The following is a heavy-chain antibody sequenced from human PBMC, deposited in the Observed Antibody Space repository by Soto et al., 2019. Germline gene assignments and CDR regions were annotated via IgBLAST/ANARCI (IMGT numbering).Heavy chain of an antibody. J-gene: IGHJ4*02. CDR3: TSFYYDSSGTFDY. CDR2: IRSKAYGGTT. D-gene: IGHD3-22*01. V-gene: IGHV3-49*03. CDR1: GFTFGDYA. Sequence: GGSLRLSCTASGFTFGDYAMSWFRQAPGKGLEWVGFIRSKAYGGTTEYAASVKGRFTISRDDSKSIAYPQMNSLKTEDTAVYYCTSFYYDSSGTFDYWGQGALVTVSS.